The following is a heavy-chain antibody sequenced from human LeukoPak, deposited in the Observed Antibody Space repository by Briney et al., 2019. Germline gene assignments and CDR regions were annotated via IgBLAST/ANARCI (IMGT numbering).Heavy chain of an antibody. CDR3: ARGAWGSSGWWYFDY. D-gene: IGHD6-19*01. V-gene: IGHV3-48*04. J-gene: IGHJ4*02. CDR1: GFTFSSYG. Sequence: GRSLRLSCAASGFTFSSYGMHWVRQAPGKGLEWVSYISSSSSTIYYADSVKGRFTISRDNAKNSLYLQMNSLRAEDTAVYYCARGAWGSSGWWYFDYWGQGTLVTVSS. CDR2: ISSSSSTI.